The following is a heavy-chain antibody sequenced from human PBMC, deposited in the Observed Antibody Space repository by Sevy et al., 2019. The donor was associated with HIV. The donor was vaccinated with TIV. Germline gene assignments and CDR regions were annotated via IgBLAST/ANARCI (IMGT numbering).Heavy chain of an antibody. CDR2: ISYDGSNK. V-gene: IGHV3-30*18. D-gene: IGHD6-13*01. J-gene: IGHJ4*02. CDR1: GFTFSSYG. CDR3: AKEGAAGASDFDY. Sequence: GGSLRLSCAASGFTFSSYGMHWVRQAPGKGLEWVAVISYDGSNKYYADSVKGRFTISRDNSKNTLYLQMNSLRAEDTAVYYCAKEGAAGASDFDYWGQGTLVTVSS.